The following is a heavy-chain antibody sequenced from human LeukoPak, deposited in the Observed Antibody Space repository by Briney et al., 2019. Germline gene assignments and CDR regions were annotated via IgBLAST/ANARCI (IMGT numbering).Heavy chain of an antibody. Sequence: GGSLSLSCAASGFSFSSYEMNWVRQAPGKGLEWVSYISTGSTTYYADSVKGRFTISRDNAEKSLYLQMNSLRAEDTAVYYCVRGAHDFDHWGQGILVSVSS. D-gene: IGHD3-10*01. CDR1: GFSFSSYE. J-gene: IGHJ4*02. CDR2: ISTGSTT. CDR3: VRGAHDFDH. V-gene: IGHV3-48*03.